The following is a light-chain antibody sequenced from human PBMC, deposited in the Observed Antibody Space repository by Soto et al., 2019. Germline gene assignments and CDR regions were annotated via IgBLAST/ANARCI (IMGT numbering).Light chain of an antibody. Sequence: QSVLTQPASVSGSPGQSITISCTGTSSDIFTYNYVSWYQQHPGKAPKLMIYEVTNRPSGVSNRFSGSKSGNTASLTISGLQPEDEADYYCSSDTISNTLVFGGGTKLTVL. CDR1: SSDIFTYNY. CDR3: SSDTISNTLV. J-gene: IGLJ2*01. V-gene: IGLV2-14*01. CDR2: EVT.